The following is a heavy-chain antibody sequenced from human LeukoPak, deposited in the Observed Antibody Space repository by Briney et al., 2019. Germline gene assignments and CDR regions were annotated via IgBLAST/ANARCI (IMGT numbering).Heavy chain of an antibody. J-gene: IGHJ6*02. Sequence: SETLSLTCTVSGGSISSYYWSWIRQPPGKGLEWIGYIYYSGSINYNPSLKSRVTISVDTSKNQFSLKLSSVTAADTAVYYCARHSTMEDFWSGYTNYYYGMDVWGQGTTVTVSS. V-gene: IGHV4-59*08. D-gene: IGHD3-3*01. CDR2: IYYSGSI. CDR1: GGSISSYY. CDR3: ARHSTMEDFWSGYTNYYYGMDV.